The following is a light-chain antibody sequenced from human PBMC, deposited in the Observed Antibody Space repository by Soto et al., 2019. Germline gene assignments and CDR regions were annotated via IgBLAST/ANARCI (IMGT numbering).Light chain of an antibody. V-gene: IGKV3-20*01. Sequence: EIVLTQSPGTLSLSPGERATLSCRASQSVSSSYLAWYQQKPGQAPRLLIYGASSRATGIPDRFSGSGSGTDFTITISRLEADDFAVYYCQQYGSTPAYTFGQGTKLEIK. J-gene: IGKJ2*01. CDR1: QSVSSSY. CDR2: GAS. CDR3: QQYGSTPAYT.